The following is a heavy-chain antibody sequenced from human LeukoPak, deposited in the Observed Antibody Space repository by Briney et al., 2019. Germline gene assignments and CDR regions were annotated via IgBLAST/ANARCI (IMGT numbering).Heavy chain of an antibody. J-gene: IGHJ5*02. D-gene: IGHD3-9*01. Sequence: PSETLSLTCTVSGDSISSSSYYWGWIRQPPGKGLEWIGTIYYSGSTYYNPSLKSRVTISVDTSKNQFSLKLSSVTAADTAVYYCATTIYFDWLIPHNWFDPWGQGTLVTVSS. CDR3: ATTIYFDWLIPHNWFDP. CDR1: GDSISSSSYY. CDR2: IYYSGST. V-gene: IGHV4-39*01.